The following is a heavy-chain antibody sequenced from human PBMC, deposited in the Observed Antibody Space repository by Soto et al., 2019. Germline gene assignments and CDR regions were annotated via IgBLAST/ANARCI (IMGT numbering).Heavy chain of an antibody. CDR3: ARVYPSDTRYGYVGNNWFDP. V-gene: IGHV1-46*03. Sequence: QVQLVQSGAEVKKPGASVKVSCKASGYTFTSYYMHWVRQAPGQGLEWMGIINPSGGSTSYAQKFQGRVTMTRDTSTSTVSMELSSLRSEDTAVYYCARVYPSDTRYGYVGNNWFDPWGQGTLVTVSS. J-gene: IGHJ5*02. CDR1: GYTFTSYY. CDR2: INPSGGST. D-gene: IGHD5-18*01.